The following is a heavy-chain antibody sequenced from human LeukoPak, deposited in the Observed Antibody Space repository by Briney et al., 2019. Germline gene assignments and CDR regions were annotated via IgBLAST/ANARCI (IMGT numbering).Heavy chain of an antibody. J-gene: IGHJ4*02. CDR2: INPNNGGT. V-gene: IGHV1-2*02. D-gene: IGHD3-16*01. CDR3: ARDWGLGYYYFGY. Sequence: ASVKVSCKASGYTFTGYYMHWVRQAPGQGLEWMGWINPNNGGTNYAQKFQGRVTMTRDTSISTAYMELSRLRSDDTAVYYCARDWGLGYYYFGYWGQGTLVTVSS. CDR1: GYTFTGYY.